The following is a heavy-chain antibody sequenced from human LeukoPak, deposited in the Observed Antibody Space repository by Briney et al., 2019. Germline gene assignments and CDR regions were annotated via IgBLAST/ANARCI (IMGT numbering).Heavy chain of an antibody. D-gene: IGHD2-15*01. CDR3: ARVMVGAARAGDYFDY. J-gene: IGHJ4*02. CDR2: IFYSGST. Sequence: SETLSLTCTVSGGSISTSNYYWGWIRQPPGKGLEWIGNIFYSGSTYYSPSVKSRVTISVDTSKNQFSLKLSSVTAADTAVYYCARVMVGAARAGDYFDYWGQGTLVTVSS. CDR1: GGSISTSNYY. V-gene: IGHV4-39*07.